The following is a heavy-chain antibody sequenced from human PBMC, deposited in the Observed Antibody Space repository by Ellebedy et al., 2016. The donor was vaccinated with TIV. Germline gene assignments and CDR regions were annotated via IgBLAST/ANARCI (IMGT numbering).Heavy chain of an antibody. CDR1: DGSIKSYY. J-gene: IGHJ4*02. CDR2: IYHTGST. CDR3: VTARLAAVVDLNSNFFDN. Sequence: MPSETLSLTCTVSDGSIKSYYLTWIRQPPGKGLEWIGYIYHTGSTTYNPSLKNRVTISVDTSKSQFSLKLNSVTAADTAVYYCVTARLAAVVDLNSNFFDNWGRGTLVTVSS. V-gene: IGHV4-59*01. D-gene: IGHD6-13*01.